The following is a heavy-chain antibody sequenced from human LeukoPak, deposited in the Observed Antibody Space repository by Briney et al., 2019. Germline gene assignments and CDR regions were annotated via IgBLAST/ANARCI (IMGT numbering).Heavy chain of an antibody. V-gene: IGHV3-21*01. D-gene: IGHD5-12*01. CDR2: ISSSSSYI. CDR1: GFTFSSYS. CDR3: ARDRVSVATIPEAGY. Sequence: GGSLRLSCAASGFTFSSYSMNWDRQAPGKGLEWVSSISSSSSYIYYADSVKGRFTISRDNAKNSLYLQMNSLRAEDTAVYYCARDRVSVATIPEAGYWGQGTLVTVSS. J-gene: IGHJ4*02.